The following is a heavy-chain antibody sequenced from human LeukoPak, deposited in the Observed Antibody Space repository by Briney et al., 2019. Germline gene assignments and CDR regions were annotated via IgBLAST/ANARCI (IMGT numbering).Heavy chain of an antibody. CDR2: FYYSGST. V-gene: IGHV4-31*03. J-gene: IGHJ4*02. CDR3: ARAWYGYSSSWYYFDY. Sequence: SETLSLTCTVSGGSISSGGYYWSWIRQHPGKGLEWIGYFYYSGSTYYNPSLKSRVTISVDTSKNQFSLKLSSVTAADTAVYYCARAWYGYSSSWYYFDYWGQGTLVTVSS. D-gene: IGHD6-13*01. CDR1: GGSISSGGYY.